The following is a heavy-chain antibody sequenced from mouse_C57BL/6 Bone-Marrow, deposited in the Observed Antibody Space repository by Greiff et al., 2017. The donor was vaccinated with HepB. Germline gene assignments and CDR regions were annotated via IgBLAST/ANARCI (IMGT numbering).Heavy chain of an antibody. J-gene: IGHJ1*03. CDR2: INPNNGGT. CDR1: GYTFTDYY. V-gene: IGHV1-26*01. CDR3: ARRREYFDV. Sequence: VQLQQSGPELVKPGASVKISCKASGYTFTDYYMNWVKQSHGKSLEWIGDINPNNGGTSYNQKFKGKATLTVDKSSSTAYMELRSLTSEDSAVYYCARRREYFDVWGTGTTVTVSS.